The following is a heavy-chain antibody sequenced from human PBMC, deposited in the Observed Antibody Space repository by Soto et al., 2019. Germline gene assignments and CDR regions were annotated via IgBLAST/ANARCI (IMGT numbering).Heavy chain of an antibody. CDR2: ISAYNGNT. D-gene: IGHD2-2*01. V-gene: IGHV1-18*01. J-gene: IGHJ4*02. Sequence: ASVKVSCKASGYTFTSYGISWVRQAPGQGLEWMGWISAYNGNTNYAQKLQGRVTMTTDTSTSTAYMELRSLRSDDTAVYYCARDVGDIVVVPAAEHDTPSSFDYWGQGTLVTVSS. CDR3: ARDVGDIVVVPAAEHDTPSSFDY. CDR1: GYTFTSYG.